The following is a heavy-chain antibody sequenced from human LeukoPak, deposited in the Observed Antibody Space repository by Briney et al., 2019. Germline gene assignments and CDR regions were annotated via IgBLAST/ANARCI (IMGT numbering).Heavy chain of an antibody. Sequence: GESLKISCKGSGYSFTSYWIGWVRQLPGKGLEWMGIIYPADSETRYSPPFQGQVTISADKSINTAYLQWSSLKASDTAMYYCARQKYVGRLTEYWGQGTLVTVSS. CDR3: ARQKYVGRLTEY. CDR2: IYPADSET. V-gene: IGHV5-51*01. CDR1: GYSFTSYW. D-gene: IGHD2-15*01. J-gene: IGHJ4*02.